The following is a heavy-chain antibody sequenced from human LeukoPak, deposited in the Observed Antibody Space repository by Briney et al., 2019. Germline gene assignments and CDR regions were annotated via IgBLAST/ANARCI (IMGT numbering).Heavy chain of an antibody. CDR1: GFTFTYYW. Sequence: PGGSLRLSCAASGFTFTYYWMSWVRQAPGKGLEWVANINQDDTQKYYVDSVKGRFAISKDNAKNSLYLQMNSLRVEDTAVYYCARQIPAAYDAFDIWGQGTMVTVSS. D-gene: IGHD2-2*01. V-gene: IGHV3-7*01. J-gene: IGHJ3*02. CDR2: INQDDTQK. CDR3: ARQIPAAYDAFDI.